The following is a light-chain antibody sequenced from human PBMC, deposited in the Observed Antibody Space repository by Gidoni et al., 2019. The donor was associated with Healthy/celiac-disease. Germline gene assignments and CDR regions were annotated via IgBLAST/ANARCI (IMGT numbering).Light chain of an antibody. CDR3: QQYGSSRWT. V-gene: IGKV3-20*01. CDR2: GSS. CDR1: QDVSSSY. J-gene: IGKJ1*01. Sequence: EIVLTQSPGTLSLSPGERATLSCRASQDVSSSYLAWYQQNPGQAPRLLIYGSSSRATGVPDRFSGSGSGTDFTLTISRLEPEDFAVYYCQQYGSSRWTFXQXTKVEIK.